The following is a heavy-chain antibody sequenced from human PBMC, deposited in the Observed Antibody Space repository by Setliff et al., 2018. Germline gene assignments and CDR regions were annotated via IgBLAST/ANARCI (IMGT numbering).Heavy chain of an antibody. CDR2: LSSGGTYM. CDR3: ARLGFDVLVPGTMSTPTSYFYFMDV. Sequence: SLRLSCAASGFTISNYSMNWVRQAPGKGLEWVSFLSSGGTYMYYADSVKGRFTISRDNAENSLSLQMNSLRAEDTAVYYCARLGFDVLVPGTMSTPTSYFYFMDVWGKGTTVTVSS. CDR1: GFTISNYS. V-gene: IGHV3-21*01. D-gene: IGHD2-2*01. J-gene: IGHJ6*03.